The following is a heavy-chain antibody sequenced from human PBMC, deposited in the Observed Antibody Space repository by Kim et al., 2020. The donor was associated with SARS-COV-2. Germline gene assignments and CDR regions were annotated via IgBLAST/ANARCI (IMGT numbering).Heavy chain of an antibody. D-gene: IGHD2-2*01. CDR2: IYSGGST. CDR3: ARDNRELTSYYYYYYGMDV. V-gene: IGHV3-53*01. CDR1: GFTVSSNY. Sequence: GGSLRLSCAASGFTVSSNYMSWVRQAPGKGLEWVSVIYSGGSTYYADSVKGRFTISRDNSKNTLYLQMNSLRAEDTAVYYCARDNRELTSYYYYYYGMDVWGQGTTVTVSS. J-gene: IGHJ6*02.